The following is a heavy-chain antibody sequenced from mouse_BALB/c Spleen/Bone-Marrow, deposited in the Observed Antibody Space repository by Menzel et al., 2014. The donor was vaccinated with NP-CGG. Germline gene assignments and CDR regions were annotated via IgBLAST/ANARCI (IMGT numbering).Heavy chain of an antibody. V-gene: IGHV2-9*02. Sequence: QVQLQQSGPGLVAPSQSLSITCTASGFSLTSYGVHWVRQPPGKGLEWLGVIWAGGSTNYNSALMSRLSISKDNSESQVFLKMNSLQTDDTAIYYCARDRGYYKDVGDYWGQGTTLTVSS. CDR2: IWAGGST. CDR3: ARDRGYYKDVGDY. CDR1: GFSLTSYG. J-gene: IGHJ2*01. D-gene: IGHD2-3*01.